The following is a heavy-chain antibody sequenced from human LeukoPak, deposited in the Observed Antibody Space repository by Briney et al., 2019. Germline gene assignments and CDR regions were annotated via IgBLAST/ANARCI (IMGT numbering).Heavy chain of an antibody. CDR3: AKILSYYGSGSYYIEIPYFDY. CDR2: ISGSGDST. CDR1: GFTFGTYA. Sequence: PGGSLRLSCAASGFTFGTYAMNWVRQAPGKGLEWVSSISGSGDSTYSADSVKGRFTISRDNSKNTLYLQMNSLRAEDTAVYYCAKILSYYGSGSYYIEIPYFDYWGQGTLVTVSS. D-gene: IGHD3-10*01. V-gene: IGHV3-23*01. J-gene: IGHJ4*02.